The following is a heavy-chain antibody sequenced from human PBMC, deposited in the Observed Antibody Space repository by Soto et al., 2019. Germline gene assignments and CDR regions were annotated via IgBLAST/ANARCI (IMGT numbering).Heavy chain of an antibody. V-gene: IGHV1-3*01. D-gene: IGHD1-26*01. J-gene: IGHJ2*01. Sequence: VASVKVSCKASGYTFTSYAMHWVRQAPGQRREWMGWINAGNGNTKYSQKFQGRVTITRDTSASTAYMELSSLRSEDTAVYYCARGGSLYWYFDLWGSGTLVTV. CDR3: ARGGSLYWYFDL. CDR2: INAGNGNT. CDR1: GYTFTSYA.